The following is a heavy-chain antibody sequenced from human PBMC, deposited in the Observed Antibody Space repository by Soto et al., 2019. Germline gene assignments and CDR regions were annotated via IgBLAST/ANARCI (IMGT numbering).Heavy chain of an antibody. D-gene: IGHD2-15*01. CDR3: AIEPYCSGGSCYSWFDP. V-gene: IGHV1-69*01. J-gene: IGHJ5*02. CDR1: GGTFSSYA. Sequence: QVQLVQSGAEVKKPGSSVKVSCKASGGTFSSYAISWVRQAPGQGLEWMGGIIPIFGTANYAQKFQARVTITADESTSTAYMELSSLRSEDTAVYYCAIEPYCSGGSCYSWFDPWGQGTLVTVSS. CDR2: IIPIFGTA.